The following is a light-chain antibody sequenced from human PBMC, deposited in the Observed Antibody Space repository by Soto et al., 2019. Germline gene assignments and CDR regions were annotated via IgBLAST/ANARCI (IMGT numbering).Light chain of an antibody. J-gene: IGLJ2*01. CDR1: GSDVGGYNY. Sequence: QSVLTQPASVSGSPGQSITISCTGSGSDVGGYNYVSWYQHPPGKGPKLMIYAVSNRPSGVSDRFSGSKSGNTASLTISGLQAEDEADYYCSSYTSSSAYLVFGGGTQLTVL. CDR2: AVS. V-gene: IGLV2-14*01. CDR3: SSYTSSSAYLV.